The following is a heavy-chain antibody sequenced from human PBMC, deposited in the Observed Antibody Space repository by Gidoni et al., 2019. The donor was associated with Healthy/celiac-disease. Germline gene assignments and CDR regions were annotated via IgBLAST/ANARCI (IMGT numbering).Heavy chain of an antibody. CDR3: ARGYSSSWYYYYGMDV. CDR1: GFTFSSYE. D-gene: IGHD6-13*01. J-gene: IGHJ6*02. V-gene: IGHV3-48*03. CDR2: ISSSGSTI. Sequence: EVQLVESGGGLVQPGGSLRLSCAASGFTFSSYEMNWVRQAPGKGLEWVSYISSSGSTIYYADSVKGRFTISRDNAKNSLYLQMNSLRAEDTAVYYCARGYSSSWYYYYGMDVWGQGTTVTVSS.